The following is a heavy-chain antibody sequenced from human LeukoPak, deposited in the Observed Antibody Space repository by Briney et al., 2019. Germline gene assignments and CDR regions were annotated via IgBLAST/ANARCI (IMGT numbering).Heavy chain of an antibody. V-gene: IGHV3-23*01. CDR3: AKGAYDYIEMGYFDY. Sequence: GGSLRLSCAVSGFSISNSAMSWVRQAPGKGLEWVSLIVASSGYTFYEDSVKGGFTISRESSKNTLYLQMNSLRAEDMAVYYCAKGAYDYIEMGYFDYWGQGTLVTVSS. D-gene: IGHD5-12*01. J-gene: IGHJ4*02. CDR1: GFSISNSA. CDR2: IVASSGYT.